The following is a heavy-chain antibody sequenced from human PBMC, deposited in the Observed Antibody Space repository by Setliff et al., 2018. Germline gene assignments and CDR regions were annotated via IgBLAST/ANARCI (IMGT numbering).Heavy chain of an antibody. CDR1: GGTFNTYG. V-gene: IGHV1-69*13. CDR3: AREALQRAGLYFFDI. D-gene: IGHD3-10*01. Sequence: SVKVSCKTSGGTFNTYGLSWVRQAPGQGLEWMGGIIPIIGEPNYAQKSQGRVTITADESTSTAYMELRSLKSEDTAVYYCAREALQRAGLYFFDIWGQGMLVTVSS. J-gene: IGHJ4*02. CDR2: IIPIIGEP.